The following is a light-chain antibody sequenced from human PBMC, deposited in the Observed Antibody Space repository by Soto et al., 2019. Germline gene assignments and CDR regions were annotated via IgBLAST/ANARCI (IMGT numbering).Light chain of an antibody. J-gene: IGLJ3*02. CDR1: SSNIGNNY. V-gene: IGLV1-51*02. CDR3: GTWDSSLSAGPV. Sequence: QSVLTQPPSVSAAPGQKVTISCSGSSSNIGNNYVSWYQQLPGTAPKLLIYENNKRPSGIPDRFSGSKSGTSATLGITGLQTGDEADYYCGTWDSSLSAGPVFGGGT. CDR2: ENN.